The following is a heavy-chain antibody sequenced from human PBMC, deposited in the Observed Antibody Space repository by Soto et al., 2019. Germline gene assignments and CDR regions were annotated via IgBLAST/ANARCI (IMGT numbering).Heavy chain of an antibody. D-gene: IGHD3-22*01. Sequence: GGSLRLSCAASGFTFSSYWMHWVRQAPGKGLVWVSRINSDGSSTSYADSVKGRFTISRDNAKNTLYLQMNSLRAEDTAVYYCARALSDKIGADYYDSSGYYYDAFDIWGQGTMVTVSS. V-gene: IGHV3-74*01. CDR2: INSDGSST. J-gene: IGHJ3*02. CDR3: ARALSDKIGADYYDSSGYYYDAFDI. CDR1: GFTFSSYW.